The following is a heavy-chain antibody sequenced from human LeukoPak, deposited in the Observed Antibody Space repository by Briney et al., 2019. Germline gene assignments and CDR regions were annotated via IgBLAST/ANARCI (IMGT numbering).Heavy chain of an antibody. J-gene: IGHJ4*02. CDR3: AKLDYYDTH. CDR1: DSTFTSYA. D-gene: IGHD3-22*01. Sequence: GGPLRLPVAALDSTFTSYALSWFAQTPGKGLEWVSSITGSSASTYYADSVKGRFTISRDNSKNTLYLQMNSLRAEDTAVYFCAKLDYYDTHWGQGTLVTVSS. CDR2: ITGSSAST. V-gene: IGHV3-23*01.